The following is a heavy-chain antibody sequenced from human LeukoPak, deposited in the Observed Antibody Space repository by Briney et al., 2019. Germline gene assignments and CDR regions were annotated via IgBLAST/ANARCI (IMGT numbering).Heavy chain of an antibody. V-gene: IGHV4-34*01. J-gene: IGHJ6*03. CDR3: ARCPPMVRGVIGFYYYYMDV. Sequence: SETLSLTCAVYGGSFSGYYWSWIRQPPGKGLEWIGEINHSGSTNYNPSLKSRVTISVDTSKNQFSLKLSSVTAADTAVYYCARCPPMVRGVIGFYYYYMDVWGKGTTVTVSS. CDR1: GGSFSGYY. D-gene: IGHD3-10*01. CDR2: INHSGST.